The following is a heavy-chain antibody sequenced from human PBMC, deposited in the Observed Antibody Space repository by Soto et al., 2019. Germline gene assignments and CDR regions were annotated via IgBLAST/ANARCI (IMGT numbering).Heavy chain of an antibody. J-gene: IGHJ4*02. CDR2: INPSGGST. Sequence: VASVKVSCKASGYTFTSYYMHWVRQAPGQGLEWMGIINPSGGSTSYAQKFQGRVTMTRDTSTSTVYMELSSLRSEDAAVYYCARAGGVYGDYAAGDYWGQGTLVTVSS. V-gene: IGHV1-46*01. CDR3: ARAGGVYGDYAAGDY. CDR1: GYTFTSYY. D-gene: IGHD4-17*01.